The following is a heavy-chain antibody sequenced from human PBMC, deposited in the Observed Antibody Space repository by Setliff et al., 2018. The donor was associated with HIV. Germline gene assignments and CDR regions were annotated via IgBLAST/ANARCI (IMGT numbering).Heavy chain of an antibody. CDR2: IDINTGSP. CDR1: GYIFTDYA. J-gene: IGHJ5*01. Sequence: GASVKGSCKASGYIFTDYALNWVRQAPVQGLEWVAWIDINTGSPSYAQGFTGRFVFSSDTSVSTAYLQITSLKPEDTAVYYCARSHYNFRSAYYTGTNWFDSWGQGTLVTVSS. D-gene: IGHD3-3*01. CDR3: ARSHYNFRSAYYTGTNWFDS. V-gene: IGHV7-4-1*02.